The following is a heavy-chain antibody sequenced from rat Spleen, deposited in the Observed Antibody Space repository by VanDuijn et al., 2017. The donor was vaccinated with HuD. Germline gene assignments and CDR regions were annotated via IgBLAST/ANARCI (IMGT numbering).Heavy chain of an antibody. CDR1: GFSLTSYH. V-gene: IGHV2-6*01. D-gene: IGHD1-4*01. J-gene: IGHJ3*01. Sequence: QVQLKESGPGLVQPSQTLSLTCTVSGFSLTSYHVSWVRQPPGKGLEWIAAVSSGGNTYYDSTLKSRLSISRDTSKSQVFLKMNSLQTEGTATYYCARDLPGYNLDYWGQGTLVTVSS. CDR2: VSSGGNT. CDR3: ARDLPGYNLDY.